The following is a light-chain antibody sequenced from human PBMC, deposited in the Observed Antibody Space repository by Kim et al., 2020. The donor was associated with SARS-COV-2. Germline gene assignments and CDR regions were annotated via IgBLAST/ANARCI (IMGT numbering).Light chain of an antibody. CDR2: EAS. V-gene: IGKV3-11*01. CDR1: HKVKIH. J-gene: IGKJ5*01. Sequence: LSQGERATHAGKASHKVKIHVAWYQQKPCQEPRLLINEASKRATGSPARVSGSGSETDFTLTISSLEPEDVAVNYCQQRDNWPITFGQGTRLEIK. CDR3: QQRDNWPIT.